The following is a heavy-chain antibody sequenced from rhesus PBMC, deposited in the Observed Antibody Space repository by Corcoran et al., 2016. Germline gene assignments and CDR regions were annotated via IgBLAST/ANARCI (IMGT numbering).Heavy chain of an antibody. CDR1: GYSFTSYW. CDR3: AKGGEGAAGNWYFDL. V-gene: IGHV5-2*01. CDR2: IEPRDSDT. J-gene: IGHJ2*01. D-gene: IGHD6-19*01. Sequence: EVQLVQSGAEVKRPGESLKISCKTSGYSFTSYWISGVRQMPGKGLEWMGAIEPRDSDTRYSPSCQGQVTISAEKSISTTYLQWSSLKASDSATYYCAKGGEGAAGNWYFDLWGPGTPITISS.